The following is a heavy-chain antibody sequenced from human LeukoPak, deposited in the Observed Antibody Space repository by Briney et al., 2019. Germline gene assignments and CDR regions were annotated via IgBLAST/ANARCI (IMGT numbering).Heavy chain of an antibody. CDR1: GDSISSGSYY. J-gene: IGHJ4*02. CDR3: ARRRTGAHFDY. D-gene: IGHD3/OR15-3a*01. V-gene: IGHV4-61*02. Sequence: SETLSLTCSVSGDSISSGSYYWSWIRQPAGKGLEWIGRIYTSGSTNYIPSLKSRVTISVGTSKNQFSLKLSSVTAADTAVYYCARRRTGAHFDYWGQGTLVTVSS. CDR2: IYTSGST.